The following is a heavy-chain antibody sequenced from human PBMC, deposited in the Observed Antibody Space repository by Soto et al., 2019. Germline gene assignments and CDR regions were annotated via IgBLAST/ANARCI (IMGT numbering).Heavy chain of an antibody. CDR1: GFTFNYYG. Sequence: PGGSLRLSCVASGFTFNYYGIHWVRQAPGKGLEWVAVIWYDGTKKDYVDSVQGRFTVSRDNSRNTVHLQMNSLRADDTAIYYCARDGSSSHLYYGLDVWGKGTLVTVSS. D-gene: IGHD6-13*01. CDR2: IWYDGTKK. J-gene: IGHJ6*04. V-gene: IGHV3-33*01. CDR3: ARDGSSSHLYYGLDV.